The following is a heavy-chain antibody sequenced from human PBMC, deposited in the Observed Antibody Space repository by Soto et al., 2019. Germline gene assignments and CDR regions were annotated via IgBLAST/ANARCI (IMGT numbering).Heavy chain of an antibody. V-gene: IGHV4-39*01. CDR3: ARSLGYCSGGSCSSFDY. CDR2: LYYSGTT. Sequence: QLQLQESGPGLVKPSETLSLTCTVSGGSVSTSCCYWGWIRQSPGKGLEWIGSLYYSGTTYYNPSLRSRVTISLDSSKNQFSLKLNSVTAADTAVYYCARSLGYCSGGSCSSFDYWGQGTLVIVSS. J-gene: IGHJ4*02. CDR1: GGSVSTSCCY. D-gene: IGHD2-15*01.